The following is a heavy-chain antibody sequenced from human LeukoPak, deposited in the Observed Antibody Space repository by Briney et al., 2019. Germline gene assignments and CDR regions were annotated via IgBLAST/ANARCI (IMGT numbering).Heavy chain of an antibody. CDR3: ARDLGNNWSLDY. V-gene: IGHV1-2*06. Sequence: ASLKVSCRASRYTFTGYYMHWVRQAPGQGLEWMGRINPKSGGPNYAQRFQGRVTITRDTFISTAYVELSRLRSDDTAVYYCARDLGNNWSLDYWGQGTLVTVSS. J-gene: IGHJ4*02. CDR2: INPKSGGP. D-gene: IGHD3-3*01. CDR1: RYTFTGYY.